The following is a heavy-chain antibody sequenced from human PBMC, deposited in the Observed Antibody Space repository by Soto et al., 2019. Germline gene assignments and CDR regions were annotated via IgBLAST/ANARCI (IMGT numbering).Heavy chain of an antibody. V-gene: IGHV3-49*05. J-gene: IGHJ4*02. CDR1: GSTFGVYT. D-gene: IGHD6-19*01. Sequence: EVQLVESGGGLVKQGRPRSLSGHPPGSTFGVYTLSWFGQAPGKGLEWVGFIRSKAYGGTTEYAASVKGRFTISRDDSKSIAYLQMNSLKTEDTAVYFCTRAHRGGWYADYWGQGALVTVSS. CDR2: IRSKAYGGTT. CDR3: TRAHRGGWYADY.